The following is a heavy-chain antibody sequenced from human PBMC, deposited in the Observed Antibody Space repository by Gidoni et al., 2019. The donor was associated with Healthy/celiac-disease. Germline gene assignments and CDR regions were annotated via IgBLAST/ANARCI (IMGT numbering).Heavy chain of an antibody. Sequence: EVQLVESGGGLVQPGGSLRLSCAASGFTFSSYWMHWVRQAPGKGLVLVSRINSDGSSTSYADSVKGRFTISRDNAKNTLYLQMNSLRAEDTAVYYCASLGLDTAMVDYWGQGTLVTVSS. J-gene: IGHJ4*02. D-gene: IGHD5-18*01. CDR1: GFTFSSYW. CDR3: ASLGLDTAMVDY. CDR2: INSDGSST. V-gene: IGHV3-74*01.